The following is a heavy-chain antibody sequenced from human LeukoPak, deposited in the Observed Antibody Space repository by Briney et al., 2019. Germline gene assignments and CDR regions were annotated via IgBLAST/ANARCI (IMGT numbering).Heavy chain of an antibody. CDR3: AKEVGYWFDP. Sequence: GGSLTLSCAASGFTFSSYAMSWFRQAPGKGLEWVSAISGSGGSTYYADSVKGRFTISRDNSKNTLYRQMNSLRAEDTAVYYCAKEVGYWFDPWGQGTLVTVSS. D-gene: IGHD1-26*01. CDR2: ISGSGGST. J-gene: IGHJ5*02. CDR1: GFTFSSYA. V-gene: IGHV3-23*01.